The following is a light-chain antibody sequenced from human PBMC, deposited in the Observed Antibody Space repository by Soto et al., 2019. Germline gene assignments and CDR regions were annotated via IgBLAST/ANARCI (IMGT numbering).Light chain of an antibody. CDR1: QSVNNN. CDR2: GAS. V-gene: IGKV3-15*01. CDR3: QQSYSSPPT. J-gene: IGKJ1*01. Sequence: EIILTQSPASLSVSPGERATLSCRASQSVNNNLAWYQQKRGQAPRLLIYGASTRATGIPGRFRGSGSGTEFTLTITSLQSEDFATYYCQQSYSSPPTFGQGTKVEIK.